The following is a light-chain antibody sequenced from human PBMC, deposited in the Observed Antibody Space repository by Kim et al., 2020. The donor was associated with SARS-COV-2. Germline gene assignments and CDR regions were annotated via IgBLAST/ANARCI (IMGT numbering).Light chain of an antibody. CDR1: HSVSNS. CDR3: QQRSDWPLT. J-gene: IGKJ4*01. V-gene: IGKV3-11*01. CDR2: DVS. Sequence: VSPGERATPSCRASHSVSNSLIWYQQKPGQAPRLLIYDVSTRATGTPARFSGSGSGADFTLTISSLEAEDFAVYYCQQRSDWPLTFGGGTKVDIK.